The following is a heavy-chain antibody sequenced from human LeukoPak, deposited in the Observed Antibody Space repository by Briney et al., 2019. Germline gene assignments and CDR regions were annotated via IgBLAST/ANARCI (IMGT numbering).Heavy chain of an antibody. CDR3: AIPPQYYYDSGGLTRFDP. V-gene: IGHV3-23*01. D-gene: IGHD3-22*01. CDR2: ISASGGST. CDR1: GFTFRSHD. J-gene: IGHJ5*02. Sequence: PGRSLRLSCAASGFTFRSHDMSWVRQAPGKGLEWVSSISASGGSTYFADSVKGRFTLSRDNSKSTLYLQMSSLRAEDTAVYYCAIPPQYYYDSGGLTRFDPWGQGTLVTVSS.